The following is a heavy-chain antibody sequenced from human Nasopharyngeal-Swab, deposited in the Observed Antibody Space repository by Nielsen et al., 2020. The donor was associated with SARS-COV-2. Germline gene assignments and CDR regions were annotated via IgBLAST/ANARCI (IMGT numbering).Heavy chain of an antibody. V-gene: IGHV3-30-3*02. CDR3: AKPHFLGDAFDV. J-gene: IGHJ3*01. Sequence: GESLKISCAASGFTFSSYAMHWVRQAPGKGLEWVAVISYDGSNKYYADSVKGRFTISRDNSKNTLYLQMNSLRAEDTAVYYCAKPHFLGDAFDVWGQGTMATVS. CDR2: ISYDGSNK. D-gene: IGHD3-3*02. CDR1: GFTFSSYA.